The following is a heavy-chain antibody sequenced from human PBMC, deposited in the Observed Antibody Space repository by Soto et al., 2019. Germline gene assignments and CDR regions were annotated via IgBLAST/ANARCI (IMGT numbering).Heavy chain of an antibody. CDR3: ARDCPHVRTYYYDSSGYCPFDY. D-gene: IGHD3-22*01. J-gene: IGHJ4*02. Sequence: GALRLSCAASGFTFSSYSMNWVRQAPGKGLEWVSYISSSSSTIYYADSVKGRFTISRDNAKNSLYLQMNSLRAEDTAVYYCARDCPHVRTYYYDSSGYCPFDYWGQGTLVTVSS. CDR2: ISSSSSTI. CDR1: GFTFSSYS. V-gene: IGHV3-48*01.